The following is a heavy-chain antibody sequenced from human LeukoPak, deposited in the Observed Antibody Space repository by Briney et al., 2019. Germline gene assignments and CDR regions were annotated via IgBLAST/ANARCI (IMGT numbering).Heavy chain of an antibody. V-gene: IGHV4-39*02. D-gene: IGHD5-12*01. J-gene: IGHJ4*02. CDR2: IYYSGTT. CDR3: ATRATWIGSVDY. Sequence: SETLSLTCTVSGGSIISSDYYWAWIRQTPGKGLEWIGNIYYSGTTYYSPSLKRRITMSIDTSNNHFSLKLTSVTAADTAVYYCATRATWIGSVDYWGQGALVTVSS. CDR1: GGSIISSDYY.